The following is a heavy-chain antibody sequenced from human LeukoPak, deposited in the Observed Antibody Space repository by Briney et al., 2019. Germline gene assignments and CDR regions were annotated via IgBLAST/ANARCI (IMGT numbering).Heavy chain of an antibody. Sequence: GGSLRLSCAASGFTFSSNWMSWVRQAPGKGLEWVANIKQDGSEKYYVDSVKGRFTISRDNAKNSLYLQMNSLRAEDTAAYYCTRGVITRDYWGQGTLVTVSS. J-gene: IGHJ4*02. D-gene: IGHD3-22*01. V-gene: IGHV3-7*01. CDR1: GFTFSSNW. CDR3: TRGVITRDY. CDR2: IKQDGSEK.